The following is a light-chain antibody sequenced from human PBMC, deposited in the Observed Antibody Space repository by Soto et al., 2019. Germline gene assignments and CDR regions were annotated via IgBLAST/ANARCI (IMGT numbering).Light chain of an antibody. Sequence: DIRMTQTPSTLSASAGDTVTITCWASQSISTWLAWYQQKAGRAPRLLIFDASSLKSGVPSRFSGSGSGTEFTLTISSLQPDDFATYYCQQYDSYSWTFGQGTKVDI. V-gene: IGKV1-5*01. CDR2: DAS. CDR3: QQYDSYSWT. J-gene: IGKJ1*01. CDR1: QSISTW.